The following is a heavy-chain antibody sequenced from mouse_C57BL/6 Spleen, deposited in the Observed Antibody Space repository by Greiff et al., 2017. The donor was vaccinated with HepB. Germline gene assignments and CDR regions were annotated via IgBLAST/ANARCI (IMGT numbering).Heavy chain of an antibody. CDR3: ARPYYDYDEGFAY. Sequence: VKVVESGAELVRPGASVKLSCKASGYTFTDYYINWVKQRPGQGLEWIARIYPGSGNTYYNEKFKGKATLTAEKSSSTAYMQLSSLTSEDSAVYFCARPYYDYDEGFAYWGQGTLVTVSA. J-gene: IGHJ3*01. CDR2: IYPGSGNT. V-gene: IGHV1-76*01. D-gene: IGHD2-4*01. CDR1: GYTFTDYY.